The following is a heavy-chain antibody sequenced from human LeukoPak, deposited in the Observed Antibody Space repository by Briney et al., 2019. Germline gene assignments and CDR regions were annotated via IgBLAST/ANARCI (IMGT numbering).Heavy chain of an antibody. J-gene: IGHJ4*02. Sequence: GGSLRLSCAASGFTFDDYGMSWVRQAPGKGLEWVSGINWNGGSTGYADSVKGRFTISRDNSKNTLYLQMNSLRAEDTAVYYCAKLIAAAGRDEDYFDYWGQGTLVTVSS. D-gene: IGHD6-13*01. CDR2: INWNGGST. CDR3: AKLIAAAGRDEDYFDY. V-gene: IGHV3-20*04. CDR1: GFTFDDYG.